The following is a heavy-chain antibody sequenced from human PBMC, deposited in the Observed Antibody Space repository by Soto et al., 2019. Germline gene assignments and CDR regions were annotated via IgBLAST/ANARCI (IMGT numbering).Heavy chain of an antibody. CDR1: GFTFSSYG. J-gene: IGHJ6*02. CDR3: AKDSGEDGMDV. V-gene: IGHV3-30*18. Sequence: QVQLVESGGGVVQAGRSLRLSCAASGFTFSSYGMHWVRQAPGKGLEWVAVISYDGSNKYYADSVKGRFTISRDNSKNTLYLQMNSLRAEDTAVYYCAKDSGEDGMDVWGQGTTVTVSS. D-gene: IGHD1-26*01. CDR2: ISYDGSNK.